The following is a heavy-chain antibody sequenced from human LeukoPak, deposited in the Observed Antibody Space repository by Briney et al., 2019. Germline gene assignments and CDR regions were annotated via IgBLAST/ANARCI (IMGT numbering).Heavy chain of an antibody. V-gene: IGHV3-21*01. CDR1: GFTFNSYA. CDR3: AVYILTGYYIDY. J-gene: IGHJ4*02. D-gene: IGHD3-9*01. CDR2: ITHSGGGT. Sequence: GGSLRLSCAASGFTFNSYAMSWVRQAPGKGLAWVSTITHSGGGTFYADSVKGRFTISRDNAKNSLYLQMNSLRAEDTAVYYCAVYILTGYYIDYWGQGTLVTVSS.